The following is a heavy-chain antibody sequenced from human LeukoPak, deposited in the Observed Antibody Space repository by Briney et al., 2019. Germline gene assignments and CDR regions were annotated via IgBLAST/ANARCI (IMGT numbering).Heavy chain of an antibody. J-gene: IGHJ4*02. V-gene: IGHV4-30-4*08. D-gene: IGHD2-2*01. CDR1: GGSISSGDCY. Sequence: SETLSLTXTVSGGSISSGDCYWSWIRQPPGTGLEWIGYIYYCGSTYYNPSLKSRVTISVDTSKNQFSLKLSSVTAADTAVYYCARGASKVVPAALWGQGTLVTVSS. CDR3: ARGASKVVPAAL. CDR2: IYYCGST.